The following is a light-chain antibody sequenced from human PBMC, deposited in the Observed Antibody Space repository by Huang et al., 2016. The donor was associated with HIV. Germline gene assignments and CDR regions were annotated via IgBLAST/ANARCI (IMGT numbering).Light chain of an antibody. J-gene: IGKJ3*01. CDR2: EES. Sequence: EIVLTQSPATLSLSPGERATLSCRASQSVREYLAWYQHKPGQAPRLLIYEESQRATGIPDRFSGSGSGTDFTRTISSLEPEDFAVYYCQERGNWPRFSFGPGTKVDIK. V-gene: IGKV3-11*01. CDR3: QERGNWPRFS. CDR1: QSVREY.